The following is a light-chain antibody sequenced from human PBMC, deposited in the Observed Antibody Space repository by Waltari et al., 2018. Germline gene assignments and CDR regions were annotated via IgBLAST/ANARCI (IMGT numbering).Light chain of an antibody. V-gene: IGLV2-23*02. J-gene: IGLJ2*01. CDR2: DVT. Sequence: QSALTQPASVSGSPGQSITISCTGPNSNVGGFNNVPWYQQHPGKAPQLILYDVTQRPSGVSDRFSGSKSGNMASLTISGLQADDEADYHCCSYSGSSTSVVLGGGTKLTVL. CDR3: CSYSGSSTSVV. CDR1: NSNVGGFNN.